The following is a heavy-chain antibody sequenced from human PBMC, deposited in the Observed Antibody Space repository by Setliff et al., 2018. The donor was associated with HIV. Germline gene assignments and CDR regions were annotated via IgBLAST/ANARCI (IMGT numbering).Heavy chain of an antibody. CDR1: GGTFSSYA. V-gene: IGHV1-69*05. J-gene: IGHJ3*02. Sequence: SVKVSCKASGGTFSSYAISWVRQAPGQGLEWMGGIIPIFGTANYVQKFQGRVTIATDESTSTAYMELSRLRSEDTAVYYCARAPKRVYYYGSGTYLHDAFDIWGQGTMVTVSS. D-gene: IGHD3-10*01. CDR3: ARAPKRVYYYGSGTYLHDAFDI. CDR2: IIPIFGTA.